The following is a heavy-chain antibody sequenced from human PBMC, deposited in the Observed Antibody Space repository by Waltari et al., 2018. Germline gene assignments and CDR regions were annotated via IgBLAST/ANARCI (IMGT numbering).Heavy chain of an antibody. V-gene: IGHV3-7*01. CDR1: GFTFSSYW. CDR3: ARDLYDSSGYYWDY. J-gene: IGHJ4*02. Sequence: EVQLVESGGGLVQPGGSLRLSCAASGFTFSSYWMSWVRQAPGTGREGVGNIKQDGSEKYYVDSVKGRFTISRDNAKNSLYLQMNSLRAEDTAVYYCARDLYDSSGYYWDYWGQGTLVTVSS. CDR2: IKQDGSEK. D-gene: IGHD3-22*01.